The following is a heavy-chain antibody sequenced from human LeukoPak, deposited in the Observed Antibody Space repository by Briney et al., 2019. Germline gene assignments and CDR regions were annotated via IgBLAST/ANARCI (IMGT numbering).Heavy chain of an antibody. D-gene: IGHD2-15*01. Sequence: PSETLSLTCTVSGGSISSYYWSWIRQPPGKGLEWIGYIYTSGSTNYNPSLKSRVTISVDTSKDQFSLKLSSVTAADTAVYYCARRGGGSYSYYYYMDVWGKGTTVTVSS. CDR3: ARRGGGSYSYYYYMDV. V-gene: IGHV4-4*09. CDR1: GGSISSYY. CDR2: IYTSGST. J-gene: IGHJ6*03.